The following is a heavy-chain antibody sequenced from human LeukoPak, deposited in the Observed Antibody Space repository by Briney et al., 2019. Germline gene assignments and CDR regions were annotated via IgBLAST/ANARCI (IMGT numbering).Heavy chain of an antibody. CDR1: GGTFSSYA. D-gene: IGHD6-13*01. CDR2: IIPIFGTA. Sequence: SVKVSCKASGGTFSSYAISWVRQAPGQGLEWMGGIIPIFGTANYAQKFQGRVTITTDESTSTAYVELISLRSEDTAVYYCARVGAAAGTPFDYWGQGTLVAVSS. J-gene: IGHJ4*02. V-gene: IGHV1-69*05. CDR3: ARVGAAAGTPFDY.